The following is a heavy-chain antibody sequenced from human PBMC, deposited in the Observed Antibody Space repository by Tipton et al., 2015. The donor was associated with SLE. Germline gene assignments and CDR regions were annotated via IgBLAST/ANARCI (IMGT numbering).Heavy chain of an antibody. CDR1: GFTFSDYY. V-gene: IGHV3-11*01. Sequence: SLRPSCAASGFTFSDYYMSWIRQAPGKGLEWVSDISGSRSAICYADSVKGRFTVSRDNAKNSLYLQMNSLRAEDTAVYYCARDESGGGSCYYWGQGTLVTVSS. J-gene: IGHJ4*02. CDR3: ARDESGGGSCYY. CDR2: ISGSRSAI. D-gene: IGHD2-15*01.